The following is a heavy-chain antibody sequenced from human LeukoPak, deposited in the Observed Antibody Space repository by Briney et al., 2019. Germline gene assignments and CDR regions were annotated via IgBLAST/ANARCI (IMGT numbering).Heavy chain of an antibody. Sequence: SLRLSCAASGFTFTSYDMHWVRQATGKGLEWVSAIGTAGDTYYPGSVKGRFTISRENAKNSLYLQMTSLRAGDTAVYYCARSSIVGATPGAFDIWGQGTMVTVSS. CDR2: IGTAGDT. CDR1: GFTFTSYD. V-gene: IGHV3-13*01. J-gene: IGHJ3*02. D-gene: IGHD1-26*01. CDR3: ARSSIVGATPGAFDI.